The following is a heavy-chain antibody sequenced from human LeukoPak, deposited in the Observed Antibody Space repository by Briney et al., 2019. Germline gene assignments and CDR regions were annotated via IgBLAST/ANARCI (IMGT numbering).Heavy chain of an antibody. Sequence: GGSLRLSCAASGFIFSSYEMNWVRQAPGKGLEWVSAISGSGGSTYYADSVKGRFTISRDNSKNTLYLQMNSLRAEDTAVYYCAKGLNYDILTGYSPLDYWGQGTLVTVSS. V-gene: IGHV3-23*01. D-gene: IGHD3-9*01. CDR3: AKGLNYDILTGYSPLDY. J-gene: IGHJ4*02. CDR1: GFIFSSYE. CDR2: ISGSGGST.